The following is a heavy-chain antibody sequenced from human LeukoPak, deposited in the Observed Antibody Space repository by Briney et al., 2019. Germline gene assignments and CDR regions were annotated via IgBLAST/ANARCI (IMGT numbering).Heavy chain of an antibody. Sequence: SQTLSLTCAISGDSVSRTNIAWNWIRQSPSRGLEWLGRTYFRSKWYNDYAVSVKSRITINPDTSTNQFSLQLNSVTPEDTAVYYCARERDYYDSSGYYNFDYWGQGTLVTVSS. CDR2: TYFRSKWYN. D-gene: IGHD3-22*01. V-gene: IGHV6-1*01. CDR3: ARERDYYDSSGYYNFDY. CDR1: GDSVSRTNIA. J-gene: IGHJ4*02.